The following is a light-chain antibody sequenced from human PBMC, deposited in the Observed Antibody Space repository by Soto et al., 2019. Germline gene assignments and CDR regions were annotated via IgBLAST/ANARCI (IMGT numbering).Light chain of an antibody. J-gene: IGKJ1*01. Sequence: DIVMTQSPLSLHVTPGEPASISCRSSQSLLHSNGYNYLDWYLQKSGQSPQLLIYLGSTRASGVPDRFNGSGSGTDFTLKIRRVEAEDVGVYYCMQPLHTPWTFGQGTKVEIK. V-gene: IGKV2-28*01. CDR3: MQPLHTPWT. CDR2: LGS. CDR1: QSLLHSNGYNY.